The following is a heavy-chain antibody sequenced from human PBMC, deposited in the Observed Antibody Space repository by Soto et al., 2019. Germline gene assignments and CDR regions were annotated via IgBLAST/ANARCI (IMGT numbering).Heavy chain of an antibody. CDR2: IYYSGST. CDR1: GGSISSGGYY. CDR3: ARAPLLRYFDWSPIDY. Sequence: SETLSLTCTVSGGSISSGGYYWSWIRQHPGKGLEWIGYIYYSGSTYCNPSLKSRVTISVDTSKNQSSLKLSSVTAADTAVYYCARAPLLRYFDWSPIDYWGQGTLVTVSS. V-gene: IGHV4-31*03. D-gene: IGHD3-9*01. J-gene: IGHJ4*02.